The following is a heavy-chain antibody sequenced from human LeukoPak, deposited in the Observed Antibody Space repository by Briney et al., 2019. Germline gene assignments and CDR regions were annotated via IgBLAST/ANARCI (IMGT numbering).Heavy chain of an antibody. CDR2: ISGSGGNT. CDR3: AKWYYFDY. V-gene: IGHV3-23*01. Sequence: GGSLRLSCAASRFTVSSNYMSWVRQAPGKGLEWVSAISGSGGNTYYADSVKGRFTISRDNSKNTLYLQMNSLRAEDTAVYYCAKWYYFDYWGQGTLVTVSS. J-gene: IGHJ4*02. CDR1: RFTVSSNY.